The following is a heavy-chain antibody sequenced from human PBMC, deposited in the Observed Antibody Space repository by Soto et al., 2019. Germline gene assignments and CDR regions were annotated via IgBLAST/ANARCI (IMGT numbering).Heavy chain of an antibody. CDR3: AINTGYCSSTSCYTFDY. D-gene: IGHD2-2*02. CDR2: IYYSGST. J-gene: IGHJ4*02. Sequence: SETLSLTCTVSGGSISSYYWSWIRQPPGKGLEWIGYIYYSGSTNYNPSLKSRVTISVDTSKNQFSLKLSSVTAADTAVYYCAINTGYCSSTSCYTFDYWGQGTLVTVSS. V-gene: IGHV4-59*01. CDR1: GGSISSYY.